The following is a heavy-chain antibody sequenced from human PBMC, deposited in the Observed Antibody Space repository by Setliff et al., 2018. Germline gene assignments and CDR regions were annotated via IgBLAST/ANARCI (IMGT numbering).Heavy chain of an antibody. J-gene: IGHJ4*02. D-gene: IGHD7-27*01. V-gene: IGHV3-11*04. CDR2: IRNDGATT. Sequence: LSLTCTVSGGSISSSSYYWGWIRQPPGKGLEWLSNIRNDGATTSYADSVKGRFTISRDNVKNSLFLQMNSLRAEDTAVYYCVRDLHWGFDYWGLGTLVTVSS. CDR1: GGSISSSSYY. CDR3: VRDLHWGFDY.